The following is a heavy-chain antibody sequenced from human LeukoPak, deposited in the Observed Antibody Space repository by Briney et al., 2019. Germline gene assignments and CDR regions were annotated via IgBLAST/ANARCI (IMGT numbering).Heavy chain of an antibody. Sequence: PGGSLRLSCAASGFTFSSYGMHWVRQAPGKGLEWVAVISYDGSNKYYADSVKGRFTISRDNSKNTLYLQMNSLRAEDTAVYYCAKDLGWFGELLCYGMDVWGKGTTVTVSS. V-gene: IGHV3-30*18. J-gene: IGHJ6*04. CDR1: GFTFSSYG. CDR3: AKDLGWFGELLCYGMDV. CDR2: ISYDGSNK. D-gene: IGHD3-10*01.